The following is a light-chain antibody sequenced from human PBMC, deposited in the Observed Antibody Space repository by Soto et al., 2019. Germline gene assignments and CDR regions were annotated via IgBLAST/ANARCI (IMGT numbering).Light chain of an antibody. V-gene: IGKV3-11*01. J-gene: IGKJ1*01. CDR3: QQYYRPWT. CDR1: QSVSGY. Sequence: EIVLTQSPATLSLSPGERATLSCRASQSVSGYLAWYQQKPGQAPRLLIYDTSNRATGIPARFSGSGSGTDFTLTISSLEPEDFAVYYCQQYYRPWTFGQGTKVEIK. CDR2: DTS.